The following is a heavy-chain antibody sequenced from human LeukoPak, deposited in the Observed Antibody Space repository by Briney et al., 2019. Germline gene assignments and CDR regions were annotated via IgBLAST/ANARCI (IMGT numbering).Heavy chain of an antibody. CDR3: AKAELGVDTFFDY. CDR1: GSTVSSNY. J-gene: IGHJ4*02. Sequence: PGGSLRLSCAASGSTVSSNYMSWVRQAPGKGLEWVSVIYSGGSTYYADSVKGRFTISRDNSKNTLYLQMNSLRAEDTAFYYCAKAELGVDTFFDYWGQGTLVTVSS. D-gene: IGHD3-3*01. CDR2: IYSGGST. V-gene: IGHV3-53*01.